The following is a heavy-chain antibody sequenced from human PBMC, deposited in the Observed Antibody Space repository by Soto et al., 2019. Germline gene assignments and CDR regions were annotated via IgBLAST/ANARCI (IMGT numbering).Heavy chain of an antibody. V-gene: IGHV3-30-3*01. Sequence: GGSLRLSCAASGFTFSSYAMHWVRQAPGKGLEWVAVISYDGSNKYYADSVKGRFTISRDNSKNTLYLQMNSLRAEDTAVYYCARAIQLWHLGYYFDYWGQGTLVTVSS. D-gene: IGHD5-18*01. CDR3: ARAIQLWHLGYYFDY. J-gene: IGHJ4*02. CDR1: GFTFSSYA. CDR2: ISYDGSNK.